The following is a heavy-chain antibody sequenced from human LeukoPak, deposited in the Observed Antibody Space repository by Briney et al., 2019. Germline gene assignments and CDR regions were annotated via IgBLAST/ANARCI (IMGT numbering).Heavy chain of an antibody. Sequence: SETLSLTCAVYGGSFSGYYCSWIRQPPGKGLEWIGEINHSGSTNYNPSLKSRVTISVDTSKNQFSLKLSSVTAADTAVYYCASYSYGYYFDYWGQGTLVTVSS. J-gene: IGHJ4*02. D-gene: IGHD5-18*01. CDR2: INHSGST. V-gene: IGHV4-34*01. CDR3: ASYSYGYYFDY. CDR1: GGSFSGYY.